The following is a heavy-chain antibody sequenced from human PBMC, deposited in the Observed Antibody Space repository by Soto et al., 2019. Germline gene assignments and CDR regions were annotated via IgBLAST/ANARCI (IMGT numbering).Heavy chain of an antibody. Sequence: EVQLVESGGGLVQPGGSLRLSCAASGFTFSSDWMHWVRQAPGKGLVWVSRMNSDGSRTTYADSVKGRFTISRDNAKNTLYLQMNSLRAEDTAVYYCARGPRGWYGLDYWGQGTLVTVSS. CDR1: GFTFSSDW. CDR2: MNSDGSRT. CDR3: ARGPRGWYGLDY. D-gene: IGHD6-19*01. J-gene: IGHJ4*02. V-gene: IGHV3-74*01.